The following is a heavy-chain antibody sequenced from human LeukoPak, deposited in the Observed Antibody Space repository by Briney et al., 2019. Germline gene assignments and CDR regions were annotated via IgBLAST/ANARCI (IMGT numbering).Heavy chain of an antibody. J-gene: IGHJ4*02. Sequence: GASVKVSCKASGYTFTGYYMHWVRQAPGQGLEWMGWINPNSGGTNYAQKLQGRVTMTTDTSTSTAYMELRSLRSDDTAVYYCARDRIQLERRNYFDYWGQGTLVTVSS. V-gene: IGHV1-2*02. CDR1: GYTFTGYY. CDR3: ARDRIQLERRNYFDY. D-gene: IGHD1-1*01. CDR2: INPNSGGT.